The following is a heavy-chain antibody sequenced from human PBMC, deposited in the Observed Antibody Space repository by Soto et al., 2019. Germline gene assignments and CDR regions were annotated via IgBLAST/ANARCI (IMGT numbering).Heavy chain of an antibody. Sequence: SETLSLTCAVYGGSFSGYYWSWIRHPPGKGLEWIGEINHSGSTNYNPSLKSRVTISVDTSKNQFSLKLSSVTAADTAVYYCASGEDYYYMDVWGKGTTVTVSS. J-gene: IGHJ6*03. CDR1: GGSFSGYY. V-gene: IGHV4-34*01. CDR2: INHSGST. CDR3: ASGEDYYYMDV.